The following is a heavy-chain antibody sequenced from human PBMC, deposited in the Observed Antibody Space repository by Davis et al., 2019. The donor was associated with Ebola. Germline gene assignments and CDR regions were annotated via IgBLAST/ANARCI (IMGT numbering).Heavy chain of an antibody. Sequence: SVTVSCQASGGTFSSYTISWVRQAPGQGLEWMGRIIPILGIANYAQKFQGRVTITADKSTSTAYMELSSLSSEDTAVYYCARDSGSYSGSYDRRHDYWGQGTLVTVSS. J-gene: IGHJ4*02. CDR3: ARDSGSYSGSYDRRHDY. CDR1: GGTFSSYT. CDR2: IIPILGIA. V-gene: IGHV1-69*04. D-gene: IGHD1-26*01.